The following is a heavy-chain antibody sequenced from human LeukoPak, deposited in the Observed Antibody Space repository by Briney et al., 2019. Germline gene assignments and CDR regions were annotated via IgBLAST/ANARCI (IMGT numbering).Heavy chain of an antibody. V-gene: IGHV4-59*01. D-gene: IGHD4-23*01. CDR3: TVVNNWFDP. CDR2: IYYSGST. J-gene: IGHJ5*02. CDR1: GGSISSYY. Sequence: SETLSLTCTVSGGSISSYYWSWIRQPPGKGLEWIGYIYYSGSTNYNPSLKSRVTISVDTSKNQFSLKLSSVTAADTAVYYCTVVNNWFDPWGQGTLVTVSS.